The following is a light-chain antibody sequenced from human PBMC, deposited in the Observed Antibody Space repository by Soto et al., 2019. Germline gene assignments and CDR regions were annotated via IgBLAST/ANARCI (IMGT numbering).Light chain of an antibody. CDR1: TGAVTSGHY. CDR3: LLSYSGPWV. CDR2: DIS. Sequence: QAVVTQEPSXXXXXXXXXTVTCGSSTGAVTSGHYPYWFQQKPGQAPRTLIYDISNKHSWTPARFSGSLLGGKAALTLSGAQPEDEADYYCLLSYSGPWVFGGGTKLTVL. V-gene: IGLV7-46*01. J-gene: IGLJ3*02.